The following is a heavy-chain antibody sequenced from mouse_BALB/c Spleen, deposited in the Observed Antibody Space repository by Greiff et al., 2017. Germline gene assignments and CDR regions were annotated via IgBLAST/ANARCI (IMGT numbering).Heavy chain of an antibody. CDR2: ISYSGST. CDR3: ARSYDGGAY. CDR1: GYSITSYYA. Sequence: EVQLQESGPGLVKPSQSLSLTCTVTGYSITSYYAWNWIRQFPGNKLEWMGYISYSGSTSYNPSLKSRIPITRDTSKNQFFLQLNSVTTEDTATYYCARSYDGGAYWGQGTLVTVSA. J-gene: IGHJ3*01. D-gene: IGHD2-3*01. V-gene: IGHV3-2*02.